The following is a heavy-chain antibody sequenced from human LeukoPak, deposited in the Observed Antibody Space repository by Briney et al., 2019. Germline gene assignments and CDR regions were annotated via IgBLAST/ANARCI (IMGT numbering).Heavy chain of an antibody. D-gene: IGHD5-12*01. V-gene: IGHV1-18*01. J-gene: IGHJ6*02. CDR3: ARGPAVATITNYYYYGMDV. Sequence: ASVKVSCKASGYTFTSYGISWVRQAPGQGLEWMGWISAYNGNTNYAQKLQGRVTMTTDTSTSTAYMELRSLRSDDRAVYYCARGPAVATITNYYYYGMDVWGQGTTVTVSS. CDR2: ISAYNGNT. CDR1: GYTFTSYG.